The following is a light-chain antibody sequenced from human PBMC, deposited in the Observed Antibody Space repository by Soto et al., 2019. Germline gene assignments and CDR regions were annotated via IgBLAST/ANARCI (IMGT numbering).Light chain of an antibody. V-gene: IGKV1-12*01. CDR1: LSVGGW. CDR2: DAS. CDR3: QQTTSSCI. J-gene: IGKJ2*02. Sequence: SQMTQSPSSVYASLGDSVSINCRASLSVGGWLAWYRQKPGKAPEFLIFDASTLHNGVPSRLSGSGSGTDFTFTLSSLQPEDVATYYCQQTTSSCIFGQGTKVEI.